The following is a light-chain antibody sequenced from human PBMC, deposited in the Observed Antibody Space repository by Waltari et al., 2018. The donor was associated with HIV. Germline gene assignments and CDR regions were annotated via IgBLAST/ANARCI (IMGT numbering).Light chain of an antibody. V-gene: IGKV2-30*01. CDR3: MQGTHWPPV. CDR2: KVS. Sequence: DVVMTQSPLSLPVTLGQPASISCRSSQSLVYNDGNTYLNWFQQRPGQSPRRLIYKVSNRDSGVPDRFSGGWSGTDFTLRISRVEAEDVGVYYCMQGTHWPPVFGQGTKVEIK. J-gene: IGKJ1*01. CDR1: QSLVYNDGNTY.